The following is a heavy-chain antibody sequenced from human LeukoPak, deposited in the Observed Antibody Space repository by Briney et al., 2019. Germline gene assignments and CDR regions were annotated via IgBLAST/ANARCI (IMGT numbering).Heavy chain of an antibody. V-gene: IGHV4-30-2*01. J-gene: IGHJ4*02. D-gene: IGHD7-27*01. CDR3: ARDTGDYSFDY. CDR1: GGSISSGGYS. Sequence: SQTLSLTCTVSGGSISSGGYSWSWIRQPPGKGLEWIGESNDSGSTKYNSSLKSRVTISVDTSKKQFSLTLSSVTAADTAVYYCARDTGDYSFDYWGQGTLVTVSS. CDR2: SNDSGST.